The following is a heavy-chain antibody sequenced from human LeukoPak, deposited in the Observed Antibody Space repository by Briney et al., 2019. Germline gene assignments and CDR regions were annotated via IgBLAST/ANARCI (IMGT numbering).Heavy chain of an antibody. D-gene: IGHD3-16*02. CDR3: ARVPIRYDYVWGSYRGELDS. CDR1: GFTFSSYW. Sequence: GGSLRLSCAASGFTFSSYWMSWVRQAPGKGLEWVANIKQDGSEKYYVDSVKGRFTISRDNAKNSLYLQMNGLRAKDTAVYYCARVPIRYDYVWGSYRGELDSWGQGTLVTVSS. CDR2: IKQDGSEK. V-gene: IGHV3-7*01. J-gene: IGHJ4*02.